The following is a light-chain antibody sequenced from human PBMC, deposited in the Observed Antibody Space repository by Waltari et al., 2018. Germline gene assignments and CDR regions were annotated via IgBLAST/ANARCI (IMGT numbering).Light chain of an antibody. V-gene: IGLV2-8*01. CDR1: NNDIGSYNH. J-gene: IGLJ2*01. Sequence: QSALTQPPSASGSPGQSVTISCIGTNNDIGSYNHVSWYQQHPGKAPKFIIFEVNTRPSGVPDRFSGAKSGNTASLTVSGLQADDEADYYCTSYGGDNNIVIFGGGTKLTVL. CDR2: EVN. CDR3: TSYGGDNNIVI.